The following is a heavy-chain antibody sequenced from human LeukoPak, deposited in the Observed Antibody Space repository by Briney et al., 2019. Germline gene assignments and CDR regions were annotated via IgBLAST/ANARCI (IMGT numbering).Heavy chain of an antibody. CDR2: INHSGST. CDR1: GRSFSGYY. CDR3: ARGRAVAGPSRIKYYYYGMDV. D-gene: IGHD6-19*01. V-gene: IGHV4-34*01. J-gene: IGHJ6*02. Sequence: SETLSLTCAVYGRSFSGYYWSWIRQPPGKGLEWIGEINHSGSTNYNPSLKSRVTISVDTSKNQFSLKLSSVTAADTAVYYCARGRAVAGPSRIKYYYYGMDVWGQGTTVTVSS.